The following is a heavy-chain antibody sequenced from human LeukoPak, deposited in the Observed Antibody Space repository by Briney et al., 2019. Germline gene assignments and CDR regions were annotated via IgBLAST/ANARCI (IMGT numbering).Heavy chain of an antibody. CDR3: ARGVARYCSSTSCEPNYYYYYMDV. CDR2: IIPIFGTA. Sequence: ASVKVSCKASGYTFTSYAISWVRQAPGQGLEWMGGIIPIFGTANYAQKFQGRVTITADKSTSTAYMELSSLRSEDTAVYYCARGVARYCSSTSCEPNYYYYYMDVWGKGTTVTVSS. J-gene: IGHJ6*03. V-gene: IGHV1-69*06. CDR1: GYTFTSYA. D-gene: IGHD2-2*01.